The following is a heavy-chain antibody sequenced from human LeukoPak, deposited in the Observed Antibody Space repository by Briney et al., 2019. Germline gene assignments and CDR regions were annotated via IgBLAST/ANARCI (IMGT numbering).Heavy chain of an antibody. D-gene: IGHD3-16*01. CDR2: INPNSGDT. CDR1: GYTFTGYY. V-gene: IGHV1-2*02. CDR3: ARVRYRLAETYIDY. Sequence: ASVKVSCKASGYTFTGYYMHWVRQAPGQGLEWMGWINPNSGDTNYAQKFQGRVTMTRDTSISTAYMELSRLRSDDTAVYYCARVRYRLAETYIDYWGQGTLVTVSS. J-gene: IGHJ4*02.